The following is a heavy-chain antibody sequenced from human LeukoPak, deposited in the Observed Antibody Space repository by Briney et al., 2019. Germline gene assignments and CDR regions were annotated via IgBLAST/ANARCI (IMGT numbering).Heavy chain of an antibody. CDR1: GYTFTGYY. Sequence: GASVKVSCKASGYTFTGYYMHWVRQAPGQGLEWMGWINPNSGGTNYAQKFQGRVTMTRDTSISTAYMELSRLRSDDTAVYYCARNFLIVGATYAYFDYWGQGTLVTVSS. J-gene: IGHJ4*02. D-gene: IGHD1-26*01. V-gene: IGHV1-2*02. CDR3: ARNFLIVGATYAYFDY. CDR2: INPNSGGT.